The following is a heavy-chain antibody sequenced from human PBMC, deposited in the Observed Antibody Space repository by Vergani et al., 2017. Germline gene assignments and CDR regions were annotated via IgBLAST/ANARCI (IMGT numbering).Heavy chain of an antibody. V-gene: IGHV3-13*01. D-gene: IGHD4-23*01. CDR2: IGTAGDT. J-gene: IGHJ4*02. CDR1: GFTFSSYD. CDR3: ARAVSTTVGDPPGY. Sequence: EVQLLESGGDLVQPGGSLRLSCAASGFTFSSYDMHWVRQPTGKGLEWVSAIGTAGDTYYPGSVKGRFTISRENAKNSLYLQMNRLRAGDTAIYYCARAVSTTVGDPPGYWGQGTLVTVSS.